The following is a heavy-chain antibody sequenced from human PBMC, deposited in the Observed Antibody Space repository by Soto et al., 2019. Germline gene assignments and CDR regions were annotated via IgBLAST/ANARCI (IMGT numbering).Heavy chain of an antibody. D-gene: IGHD2-15*01. J-gene: IGHJ5*02. CDR2: IYYSGST. CDR1: GGSISSSSYY. Sequence: SETLSLTCTVSGGSISSSSYYWGWIRQPPGKGLEWIGSIYYSGSTYYNPSLKSRVTISVDTSKNQFSLKLSSVTAADTAVYYCARSRVNISFPDIVVVVAAPTNWFDPWGQGTLVTVSS. CDR3: ARSRVNISFPDIVVVVAAPTNWFDP. V-gene: IGHV4-39*01.